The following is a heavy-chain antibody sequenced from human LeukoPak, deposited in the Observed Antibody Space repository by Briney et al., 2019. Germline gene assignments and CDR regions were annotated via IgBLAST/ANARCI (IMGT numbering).Heavy chain of an antibody. Sequence: GGSLRLSCAVSGFTLSSYEVNWVRQAPGKGLEWVSYISSSGSTIYYADSVKGRFTISRDNAKNSLYLQMNSLRAEDTAVYYCARDRGYDGSGYSPYFDYWGQGTLVTVSS. J-gene: IGHJ4*02. CDR2: ISSSGSTI. D-gene: IGHD3-22*01. CDR3: ARDRGYDGSGYSPYFDY. V-gene: IGHV3-48*03. CDR1: GFTLSSYE.